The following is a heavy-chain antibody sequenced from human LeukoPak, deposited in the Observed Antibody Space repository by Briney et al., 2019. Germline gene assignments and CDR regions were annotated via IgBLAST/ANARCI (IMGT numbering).Heavy chain of an antibody. J-gene: IGHJ6*03. Sequence: PGGSLRLSCAASGFTFTTYSMNWVRQAPGKGLEWVANINQDGSEKYYVDSVKGRFTISRDNAKVSLYLQMNSLRAEDTAVYYCARVRWLRLMGNVYYYYYYMDVWGKGTTVTVSS. D-gene: IGHD5-12*01. CDR1: GFTFTTYS. CDR3: ARVRWLRLMGNVYYYYYYMDV. V-gene: IGHV3-7*01. CDR2: INQDGSEK.